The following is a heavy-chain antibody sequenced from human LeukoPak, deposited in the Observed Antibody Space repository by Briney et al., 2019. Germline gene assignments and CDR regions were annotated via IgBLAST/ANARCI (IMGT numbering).Heavy chain of an antibody. J-gene: IGHJ4*02. Sequence: GGSLRLSCAASGFTFSSYEMNWVRQAPGEGLERVSYISSSGSTIYYADSVKGRFTISRDNAKNSLYLQRNSLRAEDTAVYYCARILRYSSVFDYWGQGTLVTVSS. CDR1: GFTFSSYE. CDR3: ARILRYSSVFDY. D-gene: IGHD3-9*01. V-gene: IGHV3-48*03. CDR2: ISSSGSTI.